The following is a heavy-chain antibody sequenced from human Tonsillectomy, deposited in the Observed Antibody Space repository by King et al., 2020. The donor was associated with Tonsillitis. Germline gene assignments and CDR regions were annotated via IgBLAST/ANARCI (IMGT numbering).Heavy chain of an antibody. Sequence: VQLVESGGGVVQPGGSLGLSCAASGFTFDDYAMHWVRQAPGKGLEWVSLISGDGGSTYYADSVKGRFTISRDNSKNSLYLQMNSLRTEDTALYYCAQSRSYYDFWSGSQDYYYMDVWGKGTTVTVSS. V-gene: IGHV3-43*02. CDR2: ISGDGGST. CDR3: AQSRSYYDFWSGSQDYYYMDV. CDR1: GFTFDDYA. D-gene: IGHD3-3*01. J-gene: IGHJ6*03.